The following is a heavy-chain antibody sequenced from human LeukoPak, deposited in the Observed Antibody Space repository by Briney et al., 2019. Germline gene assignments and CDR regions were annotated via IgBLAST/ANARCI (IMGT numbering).Heavy chain of an antibody. J-gene: IGHJ4*02. CDR3: ARGKIVATTLDY. CDR2: IYYSGST. Sequence: SQTLSLTCTVSGGSISSGNHYWSWIRQHPGKGLEWIGYIYYSGSTYYNPSLKSRVTISVDTSKNQFSLKLSSVTAADTAVYYCARGKIVATTLDYWGQGTLVTVSS. D-gene: IGHD5-12*01. V-gene: IGHV4-31*03. CDR1: GGSISSGNHY.